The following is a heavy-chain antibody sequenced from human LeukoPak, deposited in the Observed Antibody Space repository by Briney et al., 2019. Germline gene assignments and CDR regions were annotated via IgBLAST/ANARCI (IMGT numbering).Heavy chain of an antibody. J-gene: IGHJ5*01. CDR2: IWYDGSNK. D-gene: IGHD2-2*01. V-gene: IGHV3-33*01. CDR3: ATDSSLSPDS. CDR1: GFTFTNYG. Sequence: GGSLRLSCAASGFTFTNYGMHWGRQAPGKGLEWVAVIWYDGSNKYYADSVKGRFTISRDNPKNTLYLQMNSLRAEGTAVYYCATDSSLSPDSWGQGTLVTVSS.